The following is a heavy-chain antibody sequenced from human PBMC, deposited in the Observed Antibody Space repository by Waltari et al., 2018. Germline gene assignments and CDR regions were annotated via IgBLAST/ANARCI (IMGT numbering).Heavy chain of an antibody. CDR3: ARGRVVPAAVDS. CDR2: IYYTGST. Sequence: VQLQESGPGLVKPSETLSLTCTVSGGSTPSDYWNWVRQPPGKGLEWIAFIYYTGSTNYNPSLRSRVTISVDTSKNQFSLELRSVSAADTAMYYCARGRVVPAAVDSWGQGTLVTVSS. J-gene: IGHJ4*02. CDR1: GGSTPSDY. V-gene: IGHV4-59*01. D-gene: IGHD2-2*01.